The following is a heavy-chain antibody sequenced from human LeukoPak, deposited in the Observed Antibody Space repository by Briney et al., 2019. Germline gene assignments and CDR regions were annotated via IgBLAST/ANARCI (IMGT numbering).Heavy chain of an antibody. J-gene: IGHJ4*02. Sequence: SETLSLTCTVSGGSISSHFWSWIRQPPGKGLEWIGFISHSGGTYYNPSLKSRVTMSVDRSENQFSLKLSSVTAADTAVYYCARGLIVPSTIFDYWGQGALVTVSS. D-gene: IGHD2-2*01. V-gene: IGHV4-59*04. CDR3: ARGLIVPSTIFDY. CDR2: ISHSGGT. CDR1: GGSISSHF.